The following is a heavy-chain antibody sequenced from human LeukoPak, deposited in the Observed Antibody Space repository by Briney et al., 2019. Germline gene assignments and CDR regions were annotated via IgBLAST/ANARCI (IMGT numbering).Heavy chain of an antibody. CDR2: ISGGGDIT. CDR1: GFNFANHA. D-gene: IGHD2-15*01. V-gene: IGHV3-23*01. J-gene: IGHJ6*02. CDR3: ARDPGYCSGGSCYAYYYYGMDV. Sequence: GGSLRLSCAASGFNFANHAMSWVRQTAGKGLEWVSAISGGGDITYYADSVKGRFTISRDNSKNTLYLQMNSLRAEDTAVYYCARDPGYCSGGSCYAYYYYGMDVWGQGTTVTVSS.